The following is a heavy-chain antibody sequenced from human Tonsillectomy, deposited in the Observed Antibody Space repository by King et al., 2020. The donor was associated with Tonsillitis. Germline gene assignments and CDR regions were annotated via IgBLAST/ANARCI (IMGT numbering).Heavy chain of an antibody. J-gene: IGHJ4*02. V-gene: IGHV2-5*02. CDR1: GLSFNTVGVG. CDR2: IYWDDTV. CDR3: ARTGEPYFDS. D-gene: IGHD7-27*01. Sequence: TLKESGSTLVKPTQTLTLTCTVFGLSFNTVGVGVGGIRQPPGKALECLALIYWDDTVFYRPSLKNRLNITKDNSKNQVFLTMTNMDPVDTATYYCARTGEPYFDSWGQGTLVIVSS.